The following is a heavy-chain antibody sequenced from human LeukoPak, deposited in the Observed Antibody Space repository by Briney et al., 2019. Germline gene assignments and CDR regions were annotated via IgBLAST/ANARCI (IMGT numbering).Heavy chain of an antibody. V-gene: IGHV3-33*05. Sequence: GGSLRLSCAASGFTFSSYGMHWVRQAPGKGLESVAVISSDVSNKYYADSVKGRFTISRDNAKNSLYLQMNSLRAEDTAVYYCAVGGWQLRHWGQGTLVTVSS. CDR3: AVGGWQLRH. CDR1: GFTFSSYG. CDR2: ISSDVSNK. D-gene: IGHD6-6*01. J-gene: IGHJ4*02.